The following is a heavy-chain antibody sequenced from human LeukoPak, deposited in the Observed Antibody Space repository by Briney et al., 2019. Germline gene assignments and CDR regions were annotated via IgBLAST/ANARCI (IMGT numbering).Heavy chain of an antibody. V-gene: IGHV1-69*02. D-gene: IGHD3-22*01. CDR3: AGQYYYDSSGSYYYYYGMDV. Sequence: SVKDSCKASGGTFSSYTISWVRQAPGQGLEWMGRIIPILGIANYAQKFQGRVTITADKSTSTAYMELISLRSEDTAVYYCAGQYYYDSSGSYYYYYGMDVWGQGTTVTVSS. J-gene: IGHJ6*02. CDR1: GGTFSSYT. CDR2: IIPILGIA.